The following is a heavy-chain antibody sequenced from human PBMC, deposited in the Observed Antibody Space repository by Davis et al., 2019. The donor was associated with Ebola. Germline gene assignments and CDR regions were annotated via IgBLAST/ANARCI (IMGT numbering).Heavy chain of an antibody. CDR1: GYTFTGYY. CDR2: INPNSGGT. V-gene: IGHV1-2*02. J-gene: IGHJ5*02. CDR3: ARGTGYSSGWYGMRDHNWFDP. D-gene: IGHD6-19*01. Sequence: AASVTVSCKASGYTFTGYYMHWVRQAPGQGLEWMGWINPNSGGTNYAQKFQGRVTMTRDTSISTAYMELSRLRSDDTAVYYCARGTGYSSGWYGMRDHNWFDPWGQGTLVTVSS.